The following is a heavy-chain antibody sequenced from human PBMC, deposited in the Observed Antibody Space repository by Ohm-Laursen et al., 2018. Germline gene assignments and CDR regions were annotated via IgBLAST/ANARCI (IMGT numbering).Heavy chain of an antibody. D-gene: IGHD4-17*01. J-gene: IGHJ2*01. CDR2: IYTNGNT. CDR1: GGSINNYY. V-gene: IGHV4-4*07. CDR3: ARAPTTVTTKYFDL. Sequence: SETLSLTCTVSGGSINNYYWTWIRQPAGKGLEWIGRIYTNGNTYYNPSLKSRVTMSVDTSKNQFSLKLSSVTAADTAVYYCARAPTTVTTKYFDLWGRGTLVTVSS.